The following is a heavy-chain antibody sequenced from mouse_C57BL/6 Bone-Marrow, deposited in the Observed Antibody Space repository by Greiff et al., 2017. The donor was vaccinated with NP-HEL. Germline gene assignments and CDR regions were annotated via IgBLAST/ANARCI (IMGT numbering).Heavy chain of an antibody. J-gene: IGHJ2*01. CDR1: GFSLTSYG. V-gene: IGHV2-2*01. D-gene: IGHD2-3*01. CDR3: ARNWGWLLPFDY. CDR2: IWSGGST. Sequence: QVQLKESGPGLVQPSPSLSITCTVSGFSLTSYGVHWVRQSPGQGLEWLGVIWSGGSTDYNVAFIYRLSISKYNSKSQVFFKMNSLQADDTAIYYCARNWGWLLPFDYWGQGTTLTVSS.